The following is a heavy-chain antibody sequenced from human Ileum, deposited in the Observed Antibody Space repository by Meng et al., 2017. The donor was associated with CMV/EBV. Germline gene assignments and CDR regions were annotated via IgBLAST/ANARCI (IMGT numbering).Heavy chain of an antibody. Sequence: VKSGVVVKNPGASVKVSSKASGYTFSSYYLYWVRQAPGQGLEWMEIINPTDGTTDYAQEFQGRLTMTRDTSTRTVYMDLSSLTSEDTAIYYCSRGIYWSDYFRSGQLDYWGQGTLVTVSS. D-gene: IGHD3-3*01. J-gene: IGHJ4*02. V-gene: IGHV1-46*01. CDR2: INPTDGTT. CDR1: GYTFSSYY. CDR3: SRGIYWSDYFRSGQLDY.